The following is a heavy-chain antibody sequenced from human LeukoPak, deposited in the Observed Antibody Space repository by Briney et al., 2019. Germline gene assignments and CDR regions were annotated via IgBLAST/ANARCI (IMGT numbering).Heavy chain of an antibody. D-gene: IGHD2-2*01. CDR2: ISTYNGNT. Sequence: ASVKVSCKASGYTFTSYGISWVRQAPGQGLKWMGWISTYNGNTNYAQKLQGRVTMTTDTSTSTACMELRSLRSDDTAVYYCARGADIVVVPAAMPEYYYYMDVWGKGTTVTISS. V-gene: IGHV1-18*01. J-gene: IGHJ6*03. CDR1: GYTFTSYG. CDR3: ARGADIVVVPAAMPEYYYYMDV.